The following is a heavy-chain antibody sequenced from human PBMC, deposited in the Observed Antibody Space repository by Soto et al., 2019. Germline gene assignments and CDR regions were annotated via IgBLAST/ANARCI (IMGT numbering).Heavy chain of an antibody. CDR3: AAKRGHASSWYLDY. J-gene: IGHJ4*02. Sequence: QVQLVQSGAEVKKPGSSVKVSCKASGGTFSTYTITWVRQAPGQGLEWLGRIIPIVTVTNYAQNFQGRVTISADKATSTAYMELTSLTSDDTAVYFCAAKRGHASSWYLDYWGQGSLITVSS. CDR2: IIPIVTVT. D-gene: IGHD6-13*01. CDR1: GGTFSTYT. V-gene: IGHV1-69*02.